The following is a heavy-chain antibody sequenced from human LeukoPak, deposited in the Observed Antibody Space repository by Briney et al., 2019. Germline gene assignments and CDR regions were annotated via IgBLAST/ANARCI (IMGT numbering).Heavy chain of an antibody. V-gene: IGHV4-34*01. Sequence: SETLSLTCAVYGGSFSGYYWSWIRRPPGKGLEWIGEINHSGSTNYNPSLKSRVTISVDTSKNQFSLKLSSVTAADTAVYYCARTDPYSSGWYYFDYWGQGTLVTVSS. D-gene: IGHD6-19*01. J-gene: IGHJ4*02. CDR1: GGSFSGYY. CDR3: ARTDPYSSGWYYFDY. CDR2: INHSGST.